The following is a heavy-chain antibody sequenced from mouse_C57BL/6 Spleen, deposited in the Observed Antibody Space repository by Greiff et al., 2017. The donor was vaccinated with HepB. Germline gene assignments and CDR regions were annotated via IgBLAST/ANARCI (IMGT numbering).Heavy chain of an antibody. CDR3: TRGGITTVVAHFDY. Sequence: QVQLKQSGAELVRPGASVTLSCKASGYTFTDYEMHWVKQIPVHGLEWIGAIEPETGGTAYNQKFKGKAILTADKSSSTAYMELRSLTSEDSAVYYCTRGGITTVVAHFDYWGQGTTLTVSS. CDR2: IEPETGGT. J-gene: IGHJ2*01. CDR1: GYTFTDYE. D-gene: IGHD1-1*01. V-gene: IGHV1-15*01.